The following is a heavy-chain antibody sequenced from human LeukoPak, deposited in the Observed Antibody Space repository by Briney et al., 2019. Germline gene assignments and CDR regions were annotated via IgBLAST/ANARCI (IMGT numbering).Heavy chain of an antibody. CDR3: ARHTYYDFWSGYYPPHFDY. J-gene: IGHJ4*02. CDR2: INHSGST. CDR1: GGSFSGYY. V-gene: IGHV4-34*01. Sequence: PSETLSLTCAVYGGSFSGYYWSWIRQPPGKGLEWIGEINHSGSTNYNPSLKSRVTISVDTSKNQFSLKLSSVTAADTAVYYCARHTYYDFWSGYYPPHFDYWGQGTLVTVSS. D-gene: IGHD3-3*01.